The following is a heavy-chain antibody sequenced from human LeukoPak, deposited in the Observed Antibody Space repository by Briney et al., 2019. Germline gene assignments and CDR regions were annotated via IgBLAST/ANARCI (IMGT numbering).Heavy chain of an antibody. J-gene: IGHJ4*02. D-gene: IGHD4-23*01. Sequence: GGSLRLSCAASGFTFDDYEMNWVRQAPGKGLEWVSGIKWNGGSTGYADSVKGRFTISRDNAKNSLYLQMNSLRAEDTVLYFVAGAGAYVGNSGGDYWGQGTLGSVSS. CDR2: IKWNGGST. CDR3: AGAGAYVGNSGGDY. V-gene: IGHV3-20*04. CDR1: GFTFDDYE.